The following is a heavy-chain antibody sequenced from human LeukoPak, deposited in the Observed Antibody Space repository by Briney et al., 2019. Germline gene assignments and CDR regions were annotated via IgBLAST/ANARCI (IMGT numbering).Heavy chain of an antibody. CDR2: IIPIFGTA. Sequence: SVKVSCKASGYTFTSYDINWVRQATGQGLEWMGRIIPIFGTANYAQKFQGRVTITTDESTSTAYMELSSLRSEDTAVYYCAGGYSYGYYFDYWGQGTLVTVSS. V-gene: IGHV1-69*05. CDR3: AGGYSYGYYFDY. J-gene: IGHJ4*02. D-gene: IGHD5-18*01. CDR1: GYTFTSYD.